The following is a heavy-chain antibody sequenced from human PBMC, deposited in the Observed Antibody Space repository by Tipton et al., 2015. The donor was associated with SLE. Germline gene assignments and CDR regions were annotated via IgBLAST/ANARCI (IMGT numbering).Heavy chain of an antibody. CDR1: GGSISSTSYC. D-gene: IGHD6-13*01. CDR3: ARATGYSSSSFNY. CDR2: IYHSGST. J-gene: IGHJ4*02. Sequence: TLSLTCTVSGGSISSTSYCWGWIRQPPGKGLEWIGSIYHSGSTNYNPSLKSRVTISVDKSKNQFSLKLSSVTAADTAVYYCARATGYSSSSFNYWGQGTLVTVSS. V-gene: IGHV4-39*07.